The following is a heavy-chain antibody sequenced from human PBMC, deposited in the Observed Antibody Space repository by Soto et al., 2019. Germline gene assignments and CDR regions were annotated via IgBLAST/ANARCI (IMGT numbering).Heavy chain of an antibody. Sequence: GSLRLSCAASGFDFRSYAMSWVRLAPGRGLEWVSTISAGGANTQVAETLRGRFTVVRDNSKDTLHLQMNTLRADDTAIYWCAKERYCSATSCYGGFDFWGQGTVVTVSS. D-gene: IGHD2-2*01. J-gene: IGHJ3*01. CDR3: AKERYCSATSCYGGFDF. V-gene: IGHV3-23*01. CDR1: GFDFRSYA. CDR2: ISAGGANT.